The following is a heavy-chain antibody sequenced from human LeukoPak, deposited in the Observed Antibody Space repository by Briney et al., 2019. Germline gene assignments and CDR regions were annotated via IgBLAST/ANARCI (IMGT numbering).Heavy chain of an antibody. J-gene: IGHJ4*02. V-gene: IGHV3-21*01. CDR1: GFTFSSYE. CDR3: ARGWSGDYFDY. D-gene: IGHD3-10*01. Sequence: GGSLRLSCAASGFTFSSYEMNWVRQAPGKGLEWVSSISTSSSYIYYADAVKGRFTISRDNAKKSLYLQMNSLRAEDTAMYYCARGWSGDYFDYWGQGTLVTVSS. CDR2: ISTSSSYI.